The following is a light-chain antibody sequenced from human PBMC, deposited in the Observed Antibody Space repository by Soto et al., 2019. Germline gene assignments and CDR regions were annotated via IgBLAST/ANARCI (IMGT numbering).Light chain of an antibody. CDR3: QQCDDWPLT. CDR1: QNVNTN. J-gene: IGKJ4*01. Sequence: EKVMTQSPATLSVSPGERATLSCRASQNVNTNLVWYQQKPGQAPRLLIYGASTRATGIPARFSGSASGTEFTITISRLQSEDFAVYYCQQCDDWPLTFGGGTKVEIK. V-gene: IGKV3-15*01. CDR2: GAS.